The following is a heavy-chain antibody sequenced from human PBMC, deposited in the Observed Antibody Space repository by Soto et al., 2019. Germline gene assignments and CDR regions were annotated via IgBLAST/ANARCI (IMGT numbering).Heavy chain of an antibody. CDR2: IYWDDDK. Sequence: QITLKESGPTLVKPTQTLTLTCTFSGFSLSTSGVGVGWIRQPPGKALEWLALIYWDDDKRYSPSLKSRLTITKDTSKNQVVLTMTTMDPVDTATYYCAHTRGAAWGGWFDPWGQGTLVTVAS. CDR1: GFSLSTSGVG. V-gene: IGHV2-5*02. CDR3: AHTRGAAWGGWFDP. J-gene: IGHJ5*02. D-gene: IGHD3-16*01.